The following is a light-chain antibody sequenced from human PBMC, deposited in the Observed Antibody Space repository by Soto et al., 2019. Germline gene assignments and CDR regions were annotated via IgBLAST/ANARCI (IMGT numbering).Light chain of an antibody. CDR1: HNINVY. J-gene: IGKJ1*01. CDR3: HQSYSNPRT. V-gene: IGKV1-39*01. Sequence: DIQMTQSPSSLSASVGDRVTIACRASHNINVYLSWYQQKPGQAPKLLIYDASSLQGGVPSRFSGSRSGTDFTLTISSLQSEDSATYYCHQSYSNPRTFGQGTKVDIK. CDR2: DAS.